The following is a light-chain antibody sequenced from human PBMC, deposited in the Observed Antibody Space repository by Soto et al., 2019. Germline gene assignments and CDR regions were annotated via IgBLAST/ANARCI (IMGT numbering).Light chain of an antibody. J-gene: IGKJ4*01. CDR1: QSVSSNY. V-gene: IGKV3-20*01. CDR2: GAS. Sequence: SQSASTLSVSTGERATLSCRASQSVSSNYLAWYQQKPGQAPRLLIYGASNRATGIPDRFSGSGSGTEFTLTISRLEPEDFAVYYCQQYSSSPLTYAGRTKVAIK. CDR3: QQYSSSPLT.